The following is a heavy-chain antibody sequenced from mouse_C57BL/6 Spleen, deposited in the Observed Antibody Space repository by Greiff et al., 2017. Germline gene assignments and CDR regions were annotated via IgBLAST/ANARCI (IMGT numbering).Heavy chain of an antibody. J-gene: IGHJ3*01. D-gene: IGHD2-5*01. Sequence: QVQLQQSGAELVRPGSSVKLSCKASGYTFTSYWMHWVKQRPIQGLEWIGNIDPSDSETHYNQKFKDKATLTVDKSSSTAYMQLSSLTSEDSAVYYCARSGYSNSFAYWGQGTLVTVSA. CDR2: IDPSDSET. CDR3: ARSGYSNSFAY. V-gene: IGHV1-52*01. CDR1: GYTFTSYW.